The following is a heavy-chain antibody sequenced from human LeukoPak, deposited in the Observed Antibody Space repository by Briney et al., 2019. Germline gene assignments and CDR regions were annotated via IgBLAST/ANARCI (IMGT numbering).Heavy chain of an antibody. CDR1: GFTFSSYS. CDR3: ARVGSDYGTSFDY. J-gene: IGHJ4*02. V-gene: IGHV3-21*01. D-gene: IGHD1-26*01. CDR2: ISSSSSYI. Sequence: PGGSLRLSCAASGFTFSSYSMNWVRQAPGKGLEWVSSISSSSSYIYYADSVKGRFTISRDNAENSLYLQMNSLRAEDTAVYYCARVGSDYGTSFDYWGQGTLVTVSS.